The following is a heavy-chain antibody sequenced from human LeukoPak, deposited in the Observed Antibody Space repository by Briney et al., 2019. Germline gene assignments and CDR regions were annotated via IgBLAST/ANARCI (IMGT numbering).Heavy chain of an antibody. D-gene: IGHD6-13*01. J-gene: IGHJ4*02. V-gene: IGHV3-48*03. CDR2: ISRSATTI. CDR3: ARVGALSSSWLLY. CDR1: GFTFRSYE. Sequence: GGSLRLSCAASGFTFRSYEMNWVRQAPGKGLEWVSSISRSATTIYYADSVKGRFTISRDNAKNSLYLQMNSLRAEDTAVYFCARVGALSSSWLLYWGQGTLVTVSS.